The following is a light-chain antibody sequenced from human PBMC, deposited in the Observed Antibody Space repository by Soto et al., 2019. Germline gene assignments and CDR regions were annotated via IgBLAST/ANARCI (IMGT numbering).Light chain of an antibody. Sequence: TPPGSLSGSSGQSITLSCPGTSSDVGGYNYVSWYQQHPGKAPKLMIYDVSNRPSGVSNRFSGSKSGNTASLTISGLQAEDEADYYCSSYTSSSTPYVFGTGTKVTVL. CDR1: SSDVGGYNY. CDR2: DVS. CDR3: SSYTSSSTPYV. V-gene: IGLV2-14*01. J-gene: IGLJ1*01.